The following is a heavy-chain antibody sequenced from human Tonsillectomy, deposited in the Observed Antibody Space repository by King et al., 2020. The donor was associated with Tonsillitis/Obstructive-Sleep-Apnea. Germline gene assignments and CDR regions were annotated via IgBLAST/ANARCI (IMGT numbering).Heavy chain of an antibody. CDR2: IDHSGST. J-gene: IGHJ4*02. D-gene: IGHD6-19*01. CDR1: GGSFSGYY. Sequence: VQLQQWGAGLLKPSETLSLTCGVYGGSFSGYYWSWIRQPPGKGLEWVGEIDHSGSTNYNPSLKSRVTISVDTSKNQFSLKLSSVTAADTAVYYCAGEGSSGWYDYWGQGTLVTVSS. V-gene: IGHV4-34*01. CDR3: AGEGSSGWYDY.